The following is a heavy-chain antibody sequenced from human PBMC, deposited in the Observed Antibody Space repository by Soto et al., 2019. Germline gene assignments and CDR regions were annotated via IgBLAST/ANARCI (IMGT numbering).Heavy chain of an antibody. CDR1: GYTFTGYY. J-gene: IGHJ6*02. Sequence: QVQLVQSGAEVKKPGASVKVSCKASGYTFTGYYMHWVRQAPGQGLEWMGWINPNSGGTNYAQKFQGWVTMARDTSISTAYMELSRLRSDDTAVYYWARGIAAAAARGMDVWGQGTTVTVSS. D-gene: IGHD6-13*01. CDR3: ARGIAAAAARGMDV. V-gene: IGHV1-2*04. CDR2: INPNSGGT.